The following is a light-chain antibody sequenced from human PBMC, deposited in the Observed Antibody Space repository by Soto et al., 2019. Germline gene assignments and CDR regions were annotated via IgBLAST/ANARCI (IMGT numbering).Light chain of an antibody. Sequence: QSALTQPASVSGSPGQSITLSCTGTSSDVGGYNYVSWYQQHPGKAPKLMIYDVSNRPSGVSNRFSGSKAGNTASLTISGLQAEDAADYYCSSYTSSSTYVVFGGGTKLTVL. J-gene: IGLJ2*01. CDR2: DVS. CDR1: SSDVGGYNY. V-gene: IGLV2-14*01. CDR3: SSYTSSSTYVV.